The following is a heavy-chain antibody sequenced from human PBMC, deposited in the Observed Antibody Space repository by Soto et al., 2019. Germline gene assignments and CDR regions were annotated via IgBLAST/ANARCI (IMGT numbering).Heavy chain of an antibody. CDR2: INHSGST. Sequence: QVQLQQWGAGLLKPSETLSLTCAVYGGSFSGYYWSWIRQPPGKGLEWIGEINHSGSTNYNPSLKSRVTISVDTSKNQFSLKLSSVNAADTAVYYCARGGLRLWPYYYYYCMDGWGQGTTVTVSS. V-gene: IGHV4-34*01. J-gene: IGHJ6*02. D-gene: IGHD3-10*01. CDR3: ARGGLRLWPYYYYYCMDG. CDR1: GGSFSGYY.